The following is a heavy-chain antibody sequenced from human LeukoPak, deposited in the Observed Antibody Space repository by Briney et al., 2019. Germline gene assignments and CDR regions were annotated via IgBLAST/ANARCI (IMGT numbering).Heavy chain of an antibody. J-gene: IGHJ3*02. CDR1: GYSFTTYW. Sequence: GESLKISCTGFGYSFTTYWIGWVRQMPGKGLEWMGIIYPGDSDARYSPPLQGQVTISVDKSISTAYLQWSSLKASDTAMYYCARQGRIVVVTTTHDAFDIWGQGTMVTVSS. CDR2: IYPGDSDA. V-gene: IGHV5-51*01. D-gene: IGHD2-21*02. CDR3: ARQGRIVVVTTTHDAFDI.